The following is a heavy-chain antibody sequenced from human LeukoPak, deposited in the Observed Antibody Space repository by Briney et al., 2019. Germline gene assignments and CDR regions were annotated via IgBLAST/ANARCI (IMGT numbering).Heavy chain of an antibody. V-gene: IGHV3-66*01. CDR2: IYSGGST. CDR3: ARVLTYMYYFDY. CDR1: GFTVSSNY. Sequence: GGSLRLSCAASGFTVSSNYMSWVRQAPGKGLEWVSVIYSGGSTYYADSVKGRFTISRDNSKNTLYLQMNSLRAEDTAVYYCARVLTYMYYFDYWGQGTLVTVSS. J-gene: IGHJ4*02. D-gene: IGHD1-14*01.